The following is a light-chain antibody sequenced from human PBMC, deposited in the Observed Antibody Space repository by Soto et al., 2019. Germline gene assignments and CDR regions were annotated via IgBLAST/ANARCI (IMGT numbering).Light chain of an antibody. Sequence: IQMTQSPSTLSSSVGESATLSCPASQSISTWLAWYQQKPGKAPKLLIYDASSLESGVPSRCSGSGSGTEFTLTSSSLKPDDFATYYCQQYNSYSWTFGQGTKVEIK. CDR2: DAS. J-gene: IGKJ1*01. CDR1: QSISTW. CDR3: QQYNSYSWT. V-gene: IGKV1-5*01.